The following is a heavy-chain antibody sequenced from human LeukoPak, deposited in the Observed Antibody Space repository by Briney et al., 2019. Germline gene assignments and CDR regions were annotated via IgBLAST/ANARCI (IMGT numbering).Heavy chain of an antibody. D-gene: IGHD5-18*01. Sequence: GRSLRLSCATSGFTFSSYAIHWVRQAPGKGLEWVALISHDGSNKYYADSVKGRFTISRDNSKNTLYLQMNSLRAEDTAVYYCARVGYSYGYDYWGQGTLVTVSS. J-gene: IGHJ4*02. CDR2: ISHDGSNK. CDR3: ARVGYSYGYDY. V-gene: IGHV3-30-3*01. CDR1: GFTFSSYA.